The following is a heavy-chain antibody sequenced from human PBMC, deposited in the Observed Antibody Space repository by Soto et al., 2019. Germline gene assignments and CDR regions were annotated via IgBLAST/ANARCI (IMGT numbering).Heavy chain of an antibody. D-gene: IGHD1-26*01. V-gene: IGHV1-18*01. J-gene: IGHJ4*02. CDR1: GYTFTNFG. Sequence: QVQLVQSGAEVKKPGASVKVSCKASGYTFTNFGISWVRQAPGQGIEWMGWISAYNGNTNYAQNVQATSTMTTATCTSMSNRGLRDLRSHNTAADCCAIGGTPIASWGQGTRVPVS. CDR2: ISAYNGNT. CDR3: AIGGTPIAS.